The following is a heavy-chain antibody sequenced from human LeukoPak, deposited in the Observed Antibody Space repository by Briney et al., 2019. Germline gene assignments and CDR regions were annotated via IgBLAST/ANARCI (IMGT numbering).Heavy chain of an antibody. CDR3: TRGGDPLRLYQLLFDY. V-gene: IGHV3-49*03. Sequence: GGSLRLSCTASGFTFGDYAMSWFRQAPGKGLEWVGFIRSKAYGGTTEYAASVKGRFTISRDDSKSIAYPQMNSLKTEDTAVYYCTRGGDPLRLYQLLFDYWGQGTLVTVSS. CDR1: GFTFGDYA. D-gene: IGHD2-2*01. CDR2: IRSKAYGGTT. J-gene: IGHJ4*02.